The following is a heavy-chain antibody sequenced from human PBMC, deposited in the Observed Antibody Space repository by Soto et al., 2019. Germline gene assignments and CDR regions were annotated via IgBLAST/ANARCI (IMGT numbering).Heavy chain of an antibody. CDR2: ISSSSSTI. D-gene: IGHD3-10*01. J-gene: IGHJ6*03. V-gene: IGHV3-48*01. CDR1: GFTFSSYS. CDR3: ARDQRESWGVLLWFGELTMDV. Sequence: GGSLRLSCAASGFTFSSYSMNWVRQAPGKGLEWVSYISSSSSTIYYADSVKGRFTISRDNAKNSLYLQMNSLRAEDTAVYYCARDQRESWGVLLWFGELTMDVWGKGTTVTVSS.